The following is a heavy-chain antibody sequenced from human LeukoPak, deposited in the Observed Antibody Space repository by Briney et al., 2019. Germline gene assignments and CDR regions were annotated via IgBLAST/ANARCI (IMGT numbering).Heavy chain of an antibody. CDR3: ARNGPVITISGVVYYYYYYMDV. CDR2: IKQDGSEK. V-gene: IGHV3-7*01. CDR1: GFTFSSYW. D-gene: IGHD3-3*01. Sequence: GGSLRLSCAASGFTFSSYWMSWVRQAPGKGLEWVANIKQDGSEKYYVDSVKGRFTISRDNAKNSLYLQMNSLRAEDTAVYYCARNGPVITISGVVYYYYYYMDVWGKGTTVTVSS. J-gene: IGHJ6*03.